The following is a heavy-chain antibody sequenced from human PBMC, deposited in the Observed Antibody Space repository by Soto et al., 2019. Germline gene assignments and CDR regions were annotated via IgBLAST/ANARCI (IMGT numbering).Heavy chain of an antibody. J-gene: IGHJ6*02. V-gene: IGHV4-31*03. CDR1: GGSISSGDYY. CDR2: IYYSGST. CDR3: ARYCSGGSCNPRTYGMDV. D-gene: IGHD2-15*01. Sequence: QVQLQESGPGLVKPSQTLSLTCTVSGGSISSGDYYWSWIRQHPGKGLEWIGYIYYSGSTYYNPSLKSRVTISVDTSKNQFSLKLSSVTAADTAVYYCARYCSGGSCNPRTYGMDVWGQGTTVTVSS.